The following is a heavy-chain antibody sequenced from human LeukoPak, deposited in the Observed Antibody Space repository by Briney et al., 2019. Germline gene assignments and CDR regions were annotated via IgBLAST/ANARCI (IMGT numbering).Heavy chain of an antibody. CDR2: IYYSGST. V-gene: IGHV4-59*08. CDR1: GGSISSYY. Sequence: PSETLSLTCTVSGGSISSYYWSWIRQPPGKGLEWIGYIYYSGSTNYNPSLKSRVTISVDTSKNQFSLKLSSVTAADTAVYYCARGHYDFWSGYYVHYYYYYGMDVWGQGTTVTVSS. CDR3: ARGHYDFWSGYYVHYYYYYGMDV. D-gene: IGHD3-3*01. J-gene: IGHJ6*02.